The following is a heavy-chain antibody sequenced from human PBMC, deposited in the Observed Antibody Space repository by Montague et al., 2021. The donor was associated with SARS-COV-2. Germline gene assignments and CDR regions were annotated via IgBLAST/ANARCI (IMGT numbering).Heavy chain of an antibody. CDR3: ARATLGITMIVVVMNAIDYYFDY. CDR1: GGSFSGYY. Sequence: SETLSLTCAVYGGSFSGYYWSWIRQPPGKGLEWIGEINHSGSTNYNPSLKSRVTISVDTSKNQFSLKLSSVTAADTAVYYCARATLGITMIVVVMNAIDYYFDYWGQGNLVTVSS. V-gene: IGHV4-34*01. CDR2: INHSGST. J-gene: IGHJ4*02. D-gene: IGHD3-22*01.